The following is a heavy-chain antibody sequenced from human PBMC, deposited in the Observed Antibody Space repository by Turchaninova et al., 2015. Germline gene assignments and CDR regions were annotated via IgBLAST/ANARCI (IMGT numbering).Heavy chain of an antibody. CDR3: ARGHTSPWDHTFDV. D-gene: IGHD2-2*01. CDR1: EFTFSNSW. CDR2: KKQDGSEK. V-gene: IGHV3-7*03. Sequence: EVQLVESGGGLVQPGGSLRLACVVSEFTFSNSWMNWVRQAPGKGLEWVAKKKQDGSEKDYVDSVRGRFTLSRDNAKNSLYLQMNSLRAEDTAVYYCARGHTSPWDHTFDVWGQGTMVTVSS. J-gene: IGHJ3*01.